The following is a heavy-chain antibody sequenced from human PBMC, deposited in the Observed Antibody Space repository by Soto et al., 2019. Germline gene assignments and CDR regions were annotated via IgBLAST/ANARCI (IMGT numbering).Heavy chain of an antibody. D-gene: IGHD6-13*01. CDR2: ISSSSSYT. J-gene: IGHJ4*02. V-gene: IGHV3-11*05. Sequence: QVQLVESGGGLVQPGGSLRLSCAASGFTFSDYYMSWIRQAPGKGLEWVSYISSSSSYTNYADSVKGRFTISRDNAKNSLYLQMNSLRAEDTAVYYCARLPIAAAEVDYWGQGTLVTVSS. CDR3: ARLPIAAAEVDY. CDR1: GFTFSDYY.